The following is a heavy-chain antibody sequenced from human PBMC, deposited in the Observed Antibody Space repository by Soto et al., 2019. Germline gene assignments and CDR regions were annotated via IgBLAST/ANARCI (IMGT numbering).Heavy chain of an antibody. Sequence: QITLKESGPTLVKPTQTLTVTCTFSGFSLSTSGVAVGWVRQPPEKALEWLALIFWDDDKRSSPSLKSRLTITRDTSKNHVVLTMANMDPVDTATYYCARLLYGSGSYQFDYWGQGTLVTVSS. CDR2: IFWDDDK. D-gene: IGHD3-10*01. V-gene: IGHV2-5*02. J-gene: IGHJ4*02. CDR1: GFSLSTSGVA. CDR3: ARLLYGSGSYQFDY.